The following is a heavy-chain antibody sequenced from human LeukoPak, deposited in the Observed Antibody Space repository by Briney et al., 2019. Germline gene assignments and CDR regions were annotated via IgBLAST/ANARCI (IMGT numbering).Heavy chain of an antibody. V-gene: IGHV4-59*01. CDR2: IYYSGST. J-gene: IGHJ4*02. D-gene: IGHD3-3*01. CDR1: GGSISSYY. Sequence: SETLSLTCTVSGGSISSYYWSWIRQPPGKGLEWLGYIYYSGSTNYNPPLKSLVTISVDSSKNQFSLKLSSVTAADTAVYYCARVSGRSGYYVDHWGQGTLVTVSS. CDR3: ARVSGRSGYYVDH.